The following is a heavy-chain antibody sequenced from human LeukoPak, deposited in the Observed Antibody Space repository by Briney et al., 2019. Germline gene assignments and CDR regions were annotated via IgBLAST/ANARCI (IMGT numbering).Heavy chain of an antibody. CDR2: INPNSGGT. CDR1: GYTFTGYY. D-gene: IGHD1-26*01. CDR3: ARGYSGSPYDY. V-gene: IGHV1-2*06. J-gene: IGHJ4*02. Sequence: ASVKVSCKASGYTFTGYYMHWVRQAPGQGLEWMGRINPNSGGTNYARKFQGRVTMTRDTSISTAYMELCRLRSDDTAVYYCARGYSGSPYDYWGQGTLVTVSS.